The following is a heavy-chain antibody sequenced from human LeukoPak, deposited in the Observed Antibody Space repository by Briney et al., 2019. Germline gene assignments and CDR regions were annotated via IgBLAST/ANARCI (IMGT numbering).Heavy chain of an antibody. CDR3: AKQGNAYDV. CDR1: GFTFSSYA. J-gene: IGHJ3*01. Sequence: GGSLRLSCAASGFTFSSYAMSWVHQAPGKGLEWVSSISGSGDNTYYADSVKGRFTISRDNSKNTLYLQMNTLRAEDTALYYCAKQGNAYDVWGQGTLVTVSS. CDR2: ISGSGDNT. V-gene: IGHV3-23*01.